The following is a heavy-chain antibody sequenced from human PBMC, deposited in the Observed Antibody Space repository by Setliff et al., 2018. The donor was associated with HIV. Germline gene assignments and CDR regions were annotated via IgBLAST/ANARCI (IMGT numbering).Heavy chain of an antibody. CDR2: ITSNSGRI. D-gene: IGHD3-3*01. CDR1: GFTFDEYA. V-gene: IGHV3-9*01. CDR3: AKWRWQQSEFDY. Sequence: LRLSCAASGFTFDEYAMHWVRQAPGKGLEWVSGITSNSGRIGYADSIKGRFTISRDNAKSSLFLQMKSLRVEDTALYYCAKWRWQQSEFDYWGQGTLVTVSS. J-gene: IGHJ4*02.